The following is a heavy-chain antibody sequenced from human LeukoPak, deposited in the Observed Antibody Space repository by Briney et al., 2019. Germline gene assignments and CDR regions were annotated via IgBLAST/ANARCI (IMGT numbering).Heavy chain of an antibody. J-gene: IGHJ4*02. Sequence: ASVKVSCKASGYTFTSYYMHWVRQAPGQGLEWMGIINPSGGSTSYAQKFQGRVTMTRDTSTSTVYMELSSLRSEDTAVYYCARGDYYDSSGYYLPSGYFDYWGQGTLVTVSS. CDR3: ARGDYYDSSGYYLPSGYFDY. D-gene: IGHD3-22*01. V-gene: IGHV1-46*01. CDR2: INPSGGST. CDR1: GYTFTSYY.